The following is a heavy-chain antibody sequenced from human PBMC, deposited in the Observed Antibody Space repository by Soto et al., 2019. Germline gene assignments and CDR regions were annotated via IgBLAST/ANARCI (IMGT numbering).Heavy chain of an antibody. Sequence: ASVKVSCKASGYTFTSYAMHWVRQAPGQRLEWMGWINAGNGNTKYSQKFQGRVTITRDTSASTAYMELSSLRSEDTAVYYCARDLVVPAAISWGWYDPSGQGTLDIGSS. CDR3: ARDLVVPAAISWGWYDP. J-gene: IGHJ5*02. D-gene: IGHD2-2*01. CDR2: INAGNGNT. V-gene: IGHV1-3*01. CDR1: GYTFTSYA.